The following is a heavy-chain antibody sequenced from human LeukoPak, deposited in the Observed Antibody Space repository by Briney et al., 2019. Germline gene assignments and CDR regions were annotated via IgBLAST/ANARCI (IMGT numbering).Heavy chain of an antibody. D-gene: IGHD3-22*01. CDR3: ASSPHYYDSSGYTLDY. J-gene: IGHJ4*02. CDR2: IYYSGST. Sequence: MSSETLSLTCTVSGGSISSYYWGWIRQPPGKGLEWIGSIYYSGSTYYNPSLKSRVTISVDTSKNQFSLKLSSVTAADTAVYYCASSPHYYDSSGYTLDYWGQGTLVTVSS. CDR1: GGSISSYY. V-gene: IGHV4-39*07.